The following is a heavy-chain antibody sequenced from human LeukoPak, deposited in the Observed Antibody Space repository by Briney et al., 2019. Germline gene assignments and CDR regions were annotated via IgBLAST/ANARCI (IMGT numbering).Heavy chain of an antibody. J-gene: IGHJ6*03. Sequence: SETLSLTCAVYGGSFSGYYWSWIRQPPGKGLEWIGEINHSGSTNYNPSLKSRVTISVDTSKNQFSLKLSSVTAADTAVYYCAVSSGWYFHYYYMDVWGKGTTVTVSS. CDR2: INHSGST. CDR3: AVSSGWYFHYYYMDV. V-gene: IGHV4-34*01. D-gene: IGHD6-19*01. CDR1: GGSFSGYY.